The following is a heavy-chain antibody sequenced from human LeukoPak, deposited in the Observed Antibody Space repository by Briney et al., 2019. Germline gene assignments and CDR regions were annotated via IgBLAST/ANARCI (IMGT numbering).Heavy chain of an antibody. V-gene: IGHV3-30*18. CDR1: GFTFSGYG. Sequence: GGSLRLSSAHSGFTFSGYGMCGVRAAPEKGLERVSLISYDGSNKYYADSVNGRFTISRDNSKNTLYLQMNSLGDEDTAVYYCAKDRISGATFLAGTMIVVVGSLDYWGQGTLVTVSS. CDR3: AKDRISGATFLAGTMIVVVGSLDY. J-gene: IGHJ4*02. CDR2: ISYDGSNK. D-gene: IGHD3-22*01.